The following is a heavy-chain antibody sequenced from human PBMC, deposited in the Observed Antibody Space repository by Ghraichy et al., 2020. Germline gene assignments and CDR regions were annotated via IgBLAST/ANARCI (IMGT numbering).Heavy chain of an antibody. D-gene: IGHD3-3*02. J-gene: IGHJ5*02. V-gene: IGHV4-39*01. CDR1: GVSISSRSYY. Sequence: SETLSLTCTVSGVSISSRSYYWGWIRQPPGKGLEWIGSIYYSGSTYYNPSLKSRVTISVDTSKNQFSLKLSSVTAADTAVYYCARQISFWFDPWGQGTLVTVSS. CDR2: IYYSGST. CDR3: ARQISFWFDP.